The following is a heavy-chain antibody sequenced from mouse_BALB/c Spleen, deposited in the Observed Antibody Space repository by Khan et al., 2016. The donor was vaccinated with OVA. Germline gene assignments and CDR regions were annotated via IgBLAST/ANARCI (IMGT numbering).Heavy chain of an antibody. D-gene: IGHD4-1*01. CDR1: GYSITRDYA. CDR3: ASELGRYYAMDD. Sequence: EVQLVESGPGLVKPSQSLSLTCTVTGYSITRDYAWNWIRQFPGNKLEWMGYIPNSGSTNYNPSLKSRISITRDTSKNQFFLQLNSVTTEDTATYYCASELGRYYAMDDWGQGTSVTVSS. V-gene: IGHV3-2*02. J-gene: IGHJ4*01. CDR2: IPNSGST.